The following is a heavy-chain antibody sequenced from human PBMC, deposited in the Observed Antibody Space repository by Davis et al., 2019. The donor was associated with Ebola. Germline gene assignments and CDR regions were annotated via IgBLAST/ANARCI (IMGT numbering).Heavy chain of an antibody. CDR3: AKGGDFWSGYSYYFDY. CDR2: ISWNSGSI. Sequence: SLKISCAASGFTFDDYAMHWVRQAPGKGLEWVSGISWNSGSIGYADSVKGRFTISRDNAKNSLYLQMNSLRAEDMALYYCAKGGDFWSGYSYYFDYWGQGTLVTVSS. J-gene: IGHJ4*02. V-gene: IGHV3-9*03. CDR1: GFTFDDYA. D-gene: IGHD3-3*01.